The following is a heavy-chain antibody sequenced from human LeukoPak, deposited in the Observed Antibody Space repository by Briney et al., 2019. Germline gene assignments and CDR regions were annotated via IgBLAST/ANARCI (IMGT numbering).Heavy chain of an antibody. V-gene: IGHV3-7*03. CDR3: AKDRTVGASYWYFDL. J-gene: IGHJ2*01. D-gene: IGHD1-26*01. CDR2: IKEDGSEK. CDR1: GFIFSGSW. Sequence: PGGSLRLSCTASGFIFSGSWMAWIRQAPGKGLEWVAIIKEDGSEKYYVDSMKGRFTISRDNAKNSLFLQMNSLRAEDTAIYYCAKDRTVGASYWYFDLWGRGTLVTVSS.